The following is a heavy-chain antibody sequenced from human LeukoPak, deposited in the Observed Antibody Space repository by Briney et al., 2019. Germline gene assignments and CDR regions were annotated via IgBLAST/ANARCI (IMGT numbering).Heavy chain of an antibody. J-gene: IGHJ4*02. CDR1: GGSISTYY. CDR3: ARGGSYSTFDY. D-gene: IGHD1-26*01. Sequence: SETLSLTCTVSGGSISTYYWSWIRQPPGKGLEWIGYIYYSGSTNYKPSLKSRVTISVDTSKNQFSLKLSSVTAADTAVYYCARGGSYSTFDYWGQGTPVTVSS. CDR2: IYYSGST. V-gene: IGHV4-59*01.